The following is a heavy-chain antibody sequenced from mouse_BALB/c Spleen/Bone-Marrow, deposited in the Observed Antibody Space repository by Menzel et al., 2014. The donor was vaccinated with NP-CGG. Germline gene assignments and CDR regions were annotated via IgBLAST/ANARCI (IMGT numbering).Heavy chain of an antibody. Sequence: VKLVDSGAELARPGASVKLSCKASGYTFTDYYINWVKQRTGQGLEWIGEIYPGSGNTYYNEKFKGKATLTADKSSSTAYMQLSSLTSEDSAVYFCARREYGDGGFAYWGQGTLVTVSA. CDR1: GYTFTDYY. CDR2: IYPGSGNT. V-gene: IGHV1-77*01. D-gene: IGHD2-13*01. J-gene: IGHJ3*01. CDR3: ARREYGDGGFAY.